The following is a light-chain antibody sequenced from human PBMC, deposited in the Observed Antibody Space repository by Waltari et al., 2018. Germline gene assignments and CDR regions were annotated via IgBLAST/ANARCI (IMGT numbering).Light chain of an antibody. CDR2: EVT. J-gene: IGLJ3*02. V-gene: IGLV2-8*01. Sequence: QSALTQPHSASGSPGQSITISCTGIRTDVEGYDPVFWYQQHPGKAPKLLIYEVTKRPSGVPDRFSGSKSDNTASLAVSGLQAEDEADYYCSSYAGGSSLMFGGGTKLTVL. CDR3: SSYAGGSSLM. CDR1: RTDVEGYDP.